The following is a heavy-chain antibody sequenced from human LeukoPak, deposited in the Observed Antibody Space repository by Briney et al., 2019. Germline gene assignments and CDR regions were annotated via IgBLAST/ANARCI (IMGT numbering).Heavy chain of an antibody. CDR2: IIPILGIA. V-gene: IGHV1-69*04. CDR3: ARFGLYDFWSGYYDAFDI. D-gene: IGHD3-3*01. J-gene: IGHJ3*02. CDR1: GGTFSSYA. Sequence: ASVKVSCKASGGTFSSYAISWVRQAPGQGLEWMGRIIPILGIANYAQKFQGRVTITADKSTSTAYMELSSLRSEDTAVYYCARFGLYDFWSGYYDAFDIWGQGTMVTVSS.